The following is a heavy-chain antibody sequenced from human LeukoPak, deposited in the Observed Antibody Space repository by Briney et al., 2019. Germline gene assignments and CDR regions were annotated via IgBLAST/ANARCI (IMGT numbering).Heavy chain of an antibody. CDR1: GFTFSSYG. CDR2: ISYDGSNK. CDR3: AREIPYVAAADY. J-gene: IGHJ4*02. D-gene: IGHD6-13*01. V-gene: IGHV3-30*03. Sequence: PGRSLRLSCAASGFTFSSYGMHWVRQAPGKGLEWVAVISYDGSNKYYADSVKGRFTISRDNSKNTLYLQMNSLRAEDTAVYYCAREIPYVAAADYWGQGTLVTVSS.